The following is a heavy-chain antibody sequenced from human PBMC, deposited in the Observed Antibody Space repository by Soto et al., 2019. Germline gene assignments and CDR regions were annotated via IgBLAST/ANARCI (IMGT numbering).Heavy chain of an antibody. J-gene: IGHJ4*02. CDR2: ITPIFGTA. V-gene: IGHV1-69*13. CDR3: ARLRGIVVAKGGDY. D-gene: IGHD3-22*01. CDR1: GGTFSSYA. Sequence: ASVKVSCKASGGTFSSYAISWVRQAPGQGLEWMGGITPIFGTANYAQKFQGRVTITADESTSTAYMELSSLRSEDTAVYYCARLRGIVVAKGGDYWGQGTLVTVSS.